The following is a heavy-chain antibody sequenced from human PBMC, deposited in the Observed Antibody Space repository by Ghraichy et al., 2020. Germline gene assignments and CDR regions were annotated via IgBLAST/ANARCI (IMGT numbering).Heavy chain of an antibody. V-gene: IGHV3-48*02. J-gene: IGHJ4*02. CDR3: ARDQNDFWSGYADYFDY. CDR2: ISSSSSTI. CDR1: GFTFSSYS. Sequence: GGSLRLSCAASGFTFSSYSMNWVRQAPGKGLEWVSYISSSSSTIYYADSVKGRFTISRDNAKNSLYLQMNSLRDEDTAVYYCARDQNDFWSGYADYFDYWGQGTLVTVSS. D-gene: IGHD3-3*01.